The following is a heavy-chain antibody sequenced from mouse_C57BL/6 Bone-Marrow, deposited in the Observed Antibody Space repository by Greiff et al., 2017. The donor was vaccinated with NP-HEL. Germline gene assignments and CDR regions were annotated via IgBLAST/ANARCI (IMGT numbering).Heavy chain of an antibody. Sequence: EVQVVESGGGLVQPKGSLKLSCAASGFSFNTYAMNWVRQAPGKGLEWVARIRSKSNNYATYYADSVKDRFTISRDDSESMLYLQMNNLKTEDTAMYYCVRGTTVVATDAMDYWGQGTSVTVSS. CDR1: GFSFNTYA. CDR2: IRSKSNNYAT. CDR3: VRGTTVVATDAMDY. J-gene: IGHJ4*01. D-gene: IGHD1-1*01. V-gene: IGHV10-1*01.